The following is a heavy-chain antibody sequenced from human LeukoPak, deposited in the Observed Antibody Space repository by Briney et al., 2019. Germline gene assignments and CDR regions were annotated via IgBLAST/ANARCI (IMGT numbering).Heavy chain of an antibody. CDR3: AKDPERWLQLLGYFQH. CDR2: ISYDGSNK. Sequence: PGRSLRLSCAASGFTFSSYGMHWVRQAPGKGLEWVAVISYDGSNKYYADSVKGRFTISRDNSKNTLYLQMNSLRAEDTAVYYCAKDPERWLQLLGYFQHWGQGTLVTVSS. D-gene: IGHD5-24*01. CDR1: GFTFSSYG. V-gene: IGHV3-30*18. J-gene: IGHJ1*01.